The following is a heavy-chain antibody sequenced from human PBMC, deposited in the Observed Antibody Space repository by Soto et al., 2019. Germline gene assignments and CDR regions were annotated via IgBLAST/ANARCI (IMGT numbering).Heavy chain of an antibody. Sequence: PGGSLRLSCAASGSTVSSNYMSWVRQAPGKGLEWVSVIYSGGSTYYADSVKGRFTISRDNSKNTLYLQMNSLRAEDTAVYYCARVPYDSSGYPKYNWFDPWGEGTLVTVSS. CDR1: GSTVSSNY. V-gene: IGHV3-66*01. CDR2: IYSGGST. J-gene: IGHJ5*02. CDR3: ARVPYDSSGYPKYNWFDP. D-gene: IGHD3-22*01.